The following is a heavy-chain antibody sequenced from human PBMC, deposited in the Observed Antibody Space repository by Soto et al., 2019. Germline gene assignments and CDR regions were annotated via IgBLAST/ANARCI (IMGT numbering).Heavy chain of an antibody. J-gene: IGHJ4*02. CDR1: GFSLSTSGMC. V-gene: IGHV2-70*11. D-gene: IGHD5-12*01. Sequence: SGPTLVNPTQTLTLTCTFSGFSLSTSGMCVSWIRQPPGKALEWLARIDWDDDKYYSTSLKTRLTISKDTSKNQVVLTMTNMDPVDTAVYYCARERGVAAIVDYWGQGTLVTVSS. CDR2: IDWDDDK. CDR3: ARERGVAAIVDY.